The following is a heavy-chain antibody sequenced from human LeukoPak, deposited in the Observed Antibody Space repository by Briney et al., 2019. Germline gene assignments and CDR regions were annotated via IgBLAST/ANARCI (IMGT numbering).Heavy chain of an antibody. J-gene: IGHJ6*03. CDR3: ARGGSYLGYMDV. CDR1: GGSISSSSYY. Sequence: PSETLSLTCTVSGGSISSSSYYWGWIRQPPGKGLEWIGSIYYSGSTYYNPSLKSRVTISVDTSENQFSLKLSSVTAADTAVYYCARGGSYLGYMDVWGKGTTVTVSS. V-gene: IGHV4-39*07. CDR2: IYYSGST. D-gene: IGHD1-26*01.